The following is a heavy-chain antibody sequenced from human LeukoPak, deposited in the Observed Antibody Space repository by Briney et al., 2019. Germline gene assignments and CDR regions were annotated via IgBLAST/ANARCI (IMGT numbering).Heavy chain of an antibody. V-gene: IGHV3-30*18. J-gene: IGHJ4*02. CDR2: ISSHGSNK. Sequence: GGSLRLSCAASGFTFSSYGMHWVRQAPGKGLEWGAFISSHGSNKYYADSVKGRFTISRDNSRNTLYLQMDSLRGEDTAVYYCAKGSEAVSANGGFDYWGQGTLVTVSS. CDR3: AKGSEAVSANGGFDY. D-gene: IGHD6-19*01. CDR1: GFTFSSYG.